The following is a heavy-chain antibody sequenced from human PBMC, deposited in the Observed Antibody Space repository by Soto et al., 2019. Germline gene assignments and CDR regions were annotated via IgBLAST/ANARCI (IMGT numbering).Heavy chain of an antibody. D-gene: IGHD5-18*01. Sequence: PSETLSLTCTVSGGSISRYYWSWIGQPPGKGLEWIGYIYYSGSTNYNPSLKRRVTISVDTSKNHFSLKLSSVTAADTAVYYCARDGYSYGYNYYYGMDVWGQGTTVTVSS. CDR2: IYYSGST. CDR3: ARDGYSYGYNYYYGMDV. V-gene: IGHV4-59*01. J-gene: IGHJ6*02. CDR1: GGSISRYY.